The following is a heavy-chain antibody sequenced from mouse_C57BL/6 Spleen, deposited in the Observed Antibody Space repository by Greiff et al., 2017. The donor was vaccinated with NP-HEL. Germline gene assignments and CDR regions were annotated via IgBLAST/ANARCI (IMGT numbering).Heavy chain of an antibody. CDR3: ARGASYGSSYDYAMDY. CDR1: GYTFTSYW. J-gene: IGHJ4*01. D-gene: IGHD1-1*01. CDR2: IDPSDSYT. V-gene: IGHV1-50*01. Sequence: QVQLQQSGAELVKPGASVKLSCKASGYTFTSYWMQWVKQRPGQGLEWIGEIDPSDSYTNYNQKFKGKATLTVDTSSSTAYMQLSSLTSEDSAVYYCARGASYGSSYDYAMDYWGQGTSVTVSS.